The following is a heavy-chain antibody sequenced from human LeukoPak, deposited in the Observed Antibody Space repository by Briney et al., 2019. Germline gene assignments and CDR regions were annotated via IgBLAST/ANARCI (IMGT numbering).Heavy chain of an antibody. J-gene: IGHJ4*02. V-gene: IGHV4-38-2*01. D-gene: IGHD3-3*01. CDR2: IYHSGST. CDR1: GYSISSGYY. Sequence: SEILSLTCAVSGYSISSGYYWGWIRQPPGKGLEWIGTIYHSGSTYYNPSLKSRVTISVDTSKNQFSLKLSSVTAADTAVYYCARHFFWSGYYLDYWGQGTLVTVSS. CDR3: ARHFFWSGYYLDY.